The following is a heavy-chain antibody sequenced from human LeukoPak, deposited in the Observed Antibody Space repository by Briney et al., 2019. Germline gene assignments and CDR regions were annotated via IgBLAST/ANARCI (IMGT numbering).Heavy chain of an antibody. CDR3: ARHSSGYYHYDY. V-gene: IGHV3-23*01. D-gene: IGHD3-22*01. CDR1: GFTFSDYA. CDR2: ISDSGGST. Sequence: GGSLRLSRAASGFTFSDYAMSWVRQAPGKGLEWVSTISDSGGSTYYADSVKGRFTISRDNSKNTLHLQMNSLRAEDTAVYYCARHSSGYYHYDYWGPGTPVPVAS. J-gene: IGHJ4*02.